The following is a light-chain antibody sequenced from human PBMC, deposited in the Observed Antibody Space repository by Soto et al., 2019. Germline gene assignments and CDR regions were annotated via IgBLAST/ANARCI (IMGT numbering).Light chain of an antibody. CDR2: GAS. CDR1: QSASYN. Sequence: ETVMTQFAATVSVSPGDRAPLSCSASQSASYNLAWYQQKPGQAPRLLIYGASSRATGILDRFSGSGSGTDFTLTISSMEHEDYAVSYCQQHGSSPRITFGQGTKVDI. V-gene: IGKV3-20*01. J-gene: IGKJ1*01. CDR3: QQHGSSPRIT.